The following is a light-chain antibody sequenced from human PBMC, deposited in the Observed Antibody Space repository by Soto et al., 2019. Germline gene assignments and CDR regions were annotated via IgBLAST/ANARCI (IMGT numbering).Light chain of an antibody. V-gene: IGLV2-14*01. CDR1: SSDVGGYNT. CDR3: SSYTSSSTVV. J-gene: IGLJ2*01. Sequence: QSALTQPASVSGSPGQSITISCTGTSSDVGGYNTVSWYQQHPGKAPKLMIYEVSNRPLGVSNRFSGSKSGNTASLTISGLQAEDEADYYCSSYTSSSTVVFGGGTKLTVL. CDR2: EVS.